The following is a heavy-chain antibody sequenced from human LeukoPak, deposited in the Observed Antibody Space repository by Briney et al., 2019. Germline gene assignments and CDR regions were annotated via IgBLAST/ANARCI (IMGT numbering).Heavy chain of an antibody. V-gene: IGHV3-48*03. Sequence: QPGGSLRLSCAASGFTFSSYEMNWVRQAPGKGLEWISYISSSGSTIYYADSVKGRFTISRDNAKNTLYLQMNSLRAEDTAVYYCAKASRFGYSYGPREYFYYMDVWGKGTTVTISS. CDR2: ISSSGSTI. D-gene: IGHD5-18*01. CDR1: GFTFSSYE. CDR3: AKASRFGYSYGPREYFYYMDV. J-gene: IGHJ6*03.